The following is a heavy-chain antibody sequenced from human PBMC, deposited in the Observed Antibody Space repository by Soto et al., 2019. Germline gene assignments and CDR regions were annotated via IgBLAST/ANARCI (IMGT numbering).Heavy chain of an antibody. D-gene: IGHD3-22*01. V-gene: IGHV2-5*02. Sequence: QNTLKESGPTLVKPTQTLTLTCTFSGLSLSTSGVGVGWTRQPPGKAPEWLTLIYWDDDKRYSPSLKSRLTITKDTSKNQVVLTMTNMDPVDTATYYCVYYDTSGPDYWGQGTLVTVSS. CDR3: VYYDTSGPDY. CDR1: GLSLSTSGVG. CDR2: IYWDDDK. J-gene: IGHJ4*02.